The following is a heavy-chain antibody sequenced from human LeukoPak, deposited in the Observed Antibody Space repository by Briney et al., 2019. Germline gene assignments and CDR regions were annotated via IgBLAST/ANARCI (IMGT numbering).Heavy chain of an antibody. V-gene: IGHV4-34*01. J-gene: IGHJ3*02. CDR3: ARVWECLQGRSQLDAFDI. CDR2: INHSGST. CDR1: GGSFSGYY. Sequence: SETLSLTCAVYGGSFSGYYWSWIRQPPGKGLEWIGEINHSGSTNYNPSLKSRVTISVDTSKNQFSLKLSSVTAADTAVYYCARVWECLQGRSQLDAFDIWGQGTMVTVSS. D-gene: IGHD5-24*01.